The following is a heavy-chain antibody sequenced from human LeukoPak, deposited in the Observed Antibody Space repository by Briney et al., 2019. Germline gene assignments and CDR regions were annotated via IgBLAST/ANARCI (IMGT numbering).Heavy chain of an antibody. CDR1: GFTFISFG. V-gene: IGHV3-30*18. CDR2: ISFDGGDK. D-gene: IGHD2-15*01. J-gene: IGHJ4*02. CDR3: AKQGRDHCSGGSCYLFDY. Sequence: PGGSLRLSCAASGFTFISFGMHWVRQAPGKGLQWVALISFDGGDKYYADSVKGRFTISRDNSKDTLFVQMNSLRPEDTAVYYCAKQGRDHCSGGSCYLFDYWGQGTLVTVSS.